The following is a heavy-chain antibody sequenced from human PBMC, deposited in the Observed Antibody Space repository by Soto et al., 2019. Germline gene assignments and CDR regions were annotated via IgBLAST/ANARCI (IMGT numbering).Heavy chain of an antibody. D-gene: IGHD5-12*01. J-gene: IGHJ4*02. CDR2: VKSKSDGGST. V-gene: IGHV3-15*07. CDR3: CTEPDIVATIYDVDY. Sequence: EVQLVESGGSLVKPGGSLRLSCAASGFSLSYAWMNWVRQAPGKGLEWVGRVKSKSDGGSTDYAAPVRGRFTISRDDSKNTVYLQMNSLKTEDTAVYYCCTEPDIVATIYDVDYWGQGTLVAVSS. CDR1: GFSLSYAW.